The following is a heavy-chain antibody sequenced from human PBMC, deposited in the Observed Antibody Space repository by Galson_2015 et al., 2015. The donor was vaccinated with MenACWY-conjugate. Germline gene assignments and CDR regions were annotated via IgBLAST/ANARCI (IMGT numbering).Heavy chain of an antibody. Sequence: QSGAEVKKPGESLKISCTGSGYSFPNYWIAWVRQMPGKGLEWVGLIDPVNSNIRYSPSFQGQVTISADESISTAYLQRSSLKASDTATYYCARHPPGGRGMDVWGQGTTVTVSS. V-gene: IGHV5-51*01. D-gene: IGHD1-26*01. J-gene: IGHJ6*02. CDR2: IDPVNSNI. CDR3: ARHPPGGRGMDV. CDR1: GYSFPNYW.